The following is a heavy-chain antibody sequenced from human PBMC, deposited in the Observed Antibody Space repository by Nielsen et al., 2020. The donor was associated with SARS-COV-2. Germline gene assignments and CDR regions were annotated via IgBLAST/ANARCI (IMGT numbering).Heavy chain of an antibody. D-gene: IGHD2-15*01. CDR1: GGSISSSSYY. CDR2: IYYSGTT. V-gene: IGHV4-39*07. J-gene: IGHJ5*01. CDR3: TRDTGYTSGWSDF. Sequence: SETLSLTCTVSGGSISSSSYYWGWIRQPPGKGLEWIGNIYYSGTTYYNPSLKSRVTISIDTSKSQFSLKLSSVTAADSAFYYCTRDTGYTSGWSDFWGQGTLATVSS.